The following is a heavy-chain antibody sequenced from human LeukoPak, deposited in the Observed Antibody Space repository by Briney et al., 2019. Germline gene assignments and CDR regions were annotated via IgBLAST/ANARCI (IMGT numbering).Heavy chain of an antibody. CDR2: INSDGSST. V-gene: IGHV3-74*01. CDR3: ARAQFNYYDSSGYYYPLDH. D-gene: IGHD3-22*01. CDR1: GFTFSSYW. J-gene: IGHJ4*02. Sequence: GGSLRLSCAASGFTFSSYWMHWVRQAPGKGLVWVSRINSDGSSTSYADSVKGRFTISRDNAKNTLYLQMNSLRAEDTAVYYCARAQFNYYDSSGYYYPLDHWGQGTLVTVSS.